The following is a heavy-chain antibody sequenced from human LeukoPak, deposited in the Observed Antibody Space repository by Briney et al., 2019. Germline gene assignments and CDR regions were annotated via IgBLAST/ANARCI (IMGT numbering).Heavy chain of an antibody. V-gene: IGHV3-21*01. CDR2: INKGSTHM. J-gene: IGHJ4*02. D-gene: IGHD3-22*01. Sequence: GGSLRLSCAASELSFKSYSFNWVRQAPGKGLEWVSSINKGSTHMYYADSVKGRFTVSRDDAQNSLYLQMNSLSAEDTALYYCVRLRRNSDSSGYYYYYDSWGRGTQVTVSS. CDR1: ELSFKSYS. CDR3: VRLRRNSDSSGYYYYYDS.